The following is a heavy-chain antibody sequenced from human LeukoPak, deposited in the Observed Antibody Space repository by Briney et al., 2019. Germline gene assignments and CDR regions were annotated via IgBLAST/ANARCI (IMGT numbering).Heavy chain of an antibody. Sequence: PSETLSLTCTVSGGSISGSSYYWGWIRQPPGKGLEWIGSIYYSGSTYYNPSLESRVTISVDTSKNQFSLKLSSVTAADTAVYYCARHPRDYGDYWYFDLWGRGTLVTVSS. CDR1: GGSISGSSYY. J-gene: IGHJ2*01. D-gene: IGHD4-17*01. CDR3: ARHPRDYGDYWYFDL. CDR2: IYYSGST. V-gene: IGHV4-39*01.